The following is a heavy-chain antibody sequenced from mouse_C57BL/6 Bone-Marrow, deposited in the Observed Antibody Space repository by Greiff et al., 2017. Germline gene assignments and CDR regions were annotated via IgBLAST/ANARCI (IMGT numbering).Heavy chain of an antibody. CDR2: ISTLAYSI. Sequence: EVQGVESGGGLVQPGGSLKLSCAASGFTFSDYGMAWVRQAPRKGPEWVAFISTLAYSIYYADTVTGRFTISRENAKNTLYREMSSLRSEDTAMYYCARQGAYGSSYRYFDVWGTGTTVTVSS. CDR3: ARQGAYGSSYRYFDV. CDR1: GFTFSDYG. J-gene: IGHJ1*03. V-gene: IGHV5-15*01. D-gene: IGHD1-1*01.